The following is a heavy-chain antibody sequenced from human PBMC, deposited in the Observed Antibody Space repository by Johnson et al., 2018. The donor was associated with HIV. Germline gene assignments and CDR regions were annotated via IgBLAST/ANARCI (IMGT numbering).Heavy chain of an antibody. J-gene: IGHJ3*01. Sequence: VQLVESGGGLVKPGGSLRLSCVGSGFTFSDHYMSWVRQAPGKGLEWVSVIYSGGSTYYADSVKGRFSISRDNSKNTLYLQMNSLTADDTAVYYCTRGGGAYCGGDCLRTFDVWGQGTMVTASS. D-gene: IGHD2-21*02. CDR1: GFTFSDHY. V-gene: IGHV3-66*01. CDR2: IYSGGST. CDR3: TRGGGAYCGGDCLRTFDV.